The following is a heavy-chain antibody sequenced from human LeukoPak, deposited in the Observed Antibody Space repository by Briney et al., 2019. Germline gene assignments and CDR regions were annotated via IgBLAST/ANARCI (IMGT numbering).Heavy chain of an antibody. J-gene: IGHJ6*03. D-gene: IGHD4-23*01. CDR2: IYHSGST. V-gene: IGHV4-59*08. CDR1: GGSISSYY. CDR3: ARPSPPYGGSLDMDV. Sequence: SETLSVTCTVSGGSISSYYWSWIRQPPGKGLEWIGYIYHSGSTDYNPSLKSRVTISVDTSKSQFSLKLTSVTAADTAVYYCARPSPPYGGSLDMDVWGKGTTVTVSS.